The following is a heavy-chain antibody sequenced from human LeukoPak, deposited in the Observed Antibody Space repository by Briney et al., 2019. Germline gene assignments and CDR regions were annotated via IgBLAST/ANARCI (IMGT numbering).Heavy chain of an antibody. V-gene: IGHV4-28*01. CDR3: ARKENVYYYFDY. J-gene: IGHJ4*02. CDR2: IYHSGTT. Sequence: SETLSLTCAVSGYSITSSSWWGWIRQPPGKGLEWIGYIYHSGTTYYNPSLQSRVTMSVDTSKNQFSLKLRSATAVDTAVYYCARKENVYYYFDYWGQGTLVTVSS. CDR1: GYSITSSSW. D-gene: IGHD3-10*01.